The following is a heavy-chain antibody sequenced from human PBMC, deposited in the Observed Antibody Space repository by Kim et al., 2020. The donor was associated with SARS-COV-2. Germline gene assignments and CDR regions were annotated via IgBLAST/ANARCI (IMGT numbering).Heavy chain of an antibody. CDR2: FDPEYGEP. D-gene: IGHD3-22*01. V-gene: IGHV1-24*01. CDR3: ATIGYYGSTYYYAFDS. J-gene: IGHJ3*01. Sequence: ASVKVSCKVSGYTLTELSIHWVRQAPGKGLEWMGGFDPEYGEPTYAQKFQGRVTMTEDTSTDTAYMDLSSLTSEDTAMYYCATIGYYGSTYYYAFDSWG. CDR1: GYTLTELS.